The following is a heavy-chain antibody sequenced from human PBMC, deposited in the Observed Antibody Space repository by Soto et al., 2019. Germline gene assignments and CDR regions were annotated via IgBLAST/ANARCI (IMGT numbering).Heavy chain of an antibody. Sequence: PSETLSLTCTVSGGFISSGGYYWNWIRQHPGKGLEYIGHIYYRGTTYYNPSLRSRLTISVDTSKNQFSLNLSSVTAADTAVYYCARSIAAAGDDWFDPWGQGTLVTVSS. J-gene: IGHJ5*02. CDR3: ARSIAAAGDDWFDP. CDR2: IYYRGTT. D-gene: IGHD6-13*01. V-gene: IGHV4-31*03. CDR1: GGFISSGGYY.